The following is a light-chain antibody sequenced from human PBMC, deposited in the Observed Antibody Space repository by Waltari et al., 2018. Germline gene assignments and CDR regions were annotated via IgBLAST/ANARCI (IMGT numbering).Light chain of an antibody. CDR1: SSNIGGTSY. J-gene: IGLJ2*01. CDR2: RNN. CDR3: AAWDDSLSTLL. Sequence: QSVLTHAPPASGTTGQRLNIPCSGSSSNIGGTSYVSWYQQLPGTTPRLLIYRNNKRPSGVPDRFSGSKSGKSASLAISGLRSEDEADYYCAAWDDSLSTLLFGGVTKLTVL. V-gene: IGLV1-47*01.